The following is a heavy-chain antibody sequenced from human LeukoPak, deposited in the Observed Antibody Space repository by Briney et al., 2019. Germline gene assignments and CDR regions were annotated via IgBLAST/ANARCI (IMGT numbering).Heavy chain of an antibody. CDR2: IYSGGST. Sequence: GGSLRLSCAASGFTVSSNYMSWVRQAPGKGLEWVSVIYSGGSTYYADSVKGRFTISRDNTKNTLYLQMNSLRAEDTAVYYCARGNTPLRLDYWGQGTLVTVSS. D-gene: IGHD1/OR15-1a*01. CDR3: ARGNTPLRLDY. CDR1: GFTVSSNY. J-gene: IGHJ4*02. V-gene: IGHV3-53*01.